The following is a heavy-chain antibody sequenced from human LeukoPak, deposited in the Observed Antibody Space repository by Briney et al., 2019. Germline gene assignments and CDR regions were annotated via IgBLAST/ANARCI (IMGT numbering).Heavy chain of an antibody. D-gene: IGHD6-13*01. CDR2: INPNSGGT. CDR1: GYTFTCYY. V-gene: IGHV1-2*06. CDR3: ARVRGRIAAAGLYNWFDP. J-gene: IGHJ5*02. Sequence: GASVKVSCKASGYTFTCYYMHWVRQAPGQGLEWMGRINPNSGGTNYAQKFQGRVTMTRDTSISTAYMELSRLRSDDTAVYYCARVRGRIAAAGLYNWFDPWGQGTLVTVSS.